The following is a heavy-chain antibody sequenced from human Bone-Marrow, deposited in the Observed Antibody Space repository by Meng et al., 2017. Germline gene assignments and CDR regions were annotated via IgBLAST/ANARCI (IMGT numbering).Heavy chain of an antibody. D-gene: IGHD2-2*01. J-gene: IGHJ6*02. CDR3: ARVVVVPAAMVQYYYGMDV. CDR1: GFTFSSYD. Sequence: GGSLRLSCAASGFTFSSYDMHWVRQATGKGLEWVSAIGTAGDTYYPGSVKGRFTISRENAKNSLYLQMNSLRAGDTAVYYCARVVVVPAAMVQYYYGMDVWGQGTTVTVSS. CDR2: IGTAGDT. V-gene: IGHV3-13*01.